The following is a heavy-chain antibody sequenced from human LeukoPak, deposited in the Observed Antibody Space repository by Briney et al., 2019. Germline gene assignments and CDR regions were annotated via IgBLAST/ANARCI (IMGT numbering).Heavy chain of an antibody. Sequence: SVTVSCKASGGTFSSYAISWVRQAPGQGLEWMGRIIPILGIANYAQKFQGRVTITADKSTSTAYMELSSLRSEDTAVYYCARDSGGVIVIGSFDYWGQGTLVTVSP. D-gene: IGHD3-16*02. CDR1: GGTFSSYA. CDR2: IIPILGIA. V-gene: IGHV1-69*04. J-gene: IGHJ4*02. CDR3: ARDSGGVIVIGSFDY.